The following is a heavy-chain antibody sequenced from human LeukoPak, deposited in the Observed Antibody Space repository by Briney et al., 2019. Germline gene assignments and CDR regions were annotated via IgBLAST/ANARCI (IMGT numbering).Heavy chain of an antibody. CDR3: ARDDGDNAYDY. J-gene: IGHJ4*02. D-gene: IGHD4-17*01. CDR2: ISSTGTSI. CDR1: GFTFSSYA. Sequence: GGSLRLSCAASGFTFSSYAMIWVRQAPGKGLEWVSYISSTGTSIYYADSVKGRFTISRDNAMNSLYLQMNSLRAEDTAVYYCARDDGDNAYDYWGQGTLVTVSS. V-gene: IGHV3-48*01.